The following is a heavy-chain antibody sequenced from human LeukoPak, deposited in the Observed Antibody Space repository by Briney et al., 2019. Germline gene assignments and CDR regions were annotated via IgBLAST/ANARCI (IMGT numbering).Heavy chain of an antibody. J-gene: IGHJ6*02. V-gene: IGHV3-48*04. CDR2: ISSSGSTI. CDR3: ARDVPYFYGMDV. Sequence: GGSLRLSCATSGFTFSSYGIHWVRQAPGTGLEWVSYISSSGSTIYYADSVKGRFTISRDNAKNSLYLQMNSLRAEDTAVYYCARDVPYFYGMDVWGQGTTVTVSS. CDR1: GFTFSSYG.